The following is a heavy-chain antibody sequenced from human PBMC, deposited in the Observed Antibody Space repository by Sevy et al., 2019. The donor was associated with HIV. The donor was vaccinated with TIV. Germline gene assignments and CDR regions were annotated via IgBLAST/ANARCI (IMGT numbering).Heavy chain of an antibody. Sequence: ASVKVSCKTSGYTFAAYYIHWVRQAPGQGPEWLGWIYPNGGDTTYAQKFQVRVTVTMSTSFNTVYMELNRLRSDDTAVYYCARGKREEWLLYLDNWGQGTLVTVSS. CDR3: ARGKREEWLLYLDN. CDR1: GYTFAAYY. CDR2: IYPNGGDT. D-gene: IGHD3-3*01. J-gene: IGHJ4*02. V-gene: IGHV1-2*02.